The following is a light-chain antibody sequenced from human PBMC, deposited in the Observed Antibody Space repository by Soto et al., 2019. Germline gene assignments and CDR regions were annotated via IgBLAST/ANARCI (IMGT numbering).Light chain of an antibody. CDR1: RSDVGGQKY. Sequence: QAVLTQPASVSGSPGQSITISCTGARSDVGGQKYVSWYQHHPGKAPKLMIHDVSHRPSGVSNRFSGSTSGNTASLTISGLQAEDEADYYCSSYTSSSQVVFGGGTQLTVL. CDR2: DVS. CDR3: SSYTSSSQVV. V-gene: IGLV2-14*03. J-gene: IGLJ3*02.